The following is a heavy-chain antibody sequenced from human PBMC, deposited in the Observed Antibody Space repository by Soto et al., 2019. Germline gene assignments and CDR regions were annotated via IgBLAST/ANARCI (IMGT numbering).Heavy chain of an antibody. V-gene: IGHV3-9*01. CDR1: GFTFDDYA. D-gene: IGHD3-22*01. J-gene: IGHJ6*01. CDR3: AKDSSGYTYYYYGMDV. CDR2: ISWNSGSI. Sequence: EVQLVESGGGLVQPGRSLRLSCAASGFTFDDYAMHWVRQAPGKGLEWVSGISWNSGSIGYADSVKGRFTISRDNAKNSLYLQMNSLRAEDTALYYCAKDSSGYTYYYYGMDVW.